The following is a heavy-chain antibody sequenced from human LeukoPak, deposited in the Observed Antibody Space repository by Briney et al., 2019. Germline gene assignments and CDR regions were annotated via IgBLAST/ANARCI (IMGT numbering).Heavy chain of an antibody. Sequence: VGSLRLSCAASGFTFSTSGMSWVRQAPGKGLEWVAGINDNGDKAYCADPVKGRFTISRDNSKNTLHLQMNSLRAEDTAVYYCAKRVPYGSSSVYFDSRGQGTLVTVSS. CDR3: AKRVPYGSSSVYFDS. CDR2: INDNGDKA. CDR1: GFTFSTSG. D-gene: IGHD6-6*01. V-gene: IGHV3-23*01. J-gene: IGHJ4*02.